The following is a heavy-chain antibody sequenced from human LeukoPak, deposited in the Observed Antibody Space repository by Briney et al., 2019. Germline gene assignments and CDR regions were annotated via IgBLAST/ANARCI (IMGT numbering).Heavy chain of an antibody. CDR1: GFTFSSYA. CDR3: AGDLHPYYYYDMDV. CDR2: ISGSGGST. V-gene: IGHV3-23*01. Sequence: GGSLRLSCAASGFTFSSYAMSWVRQTPGKGLEWVSAISGSGGSTYYADSVKGRFTISRDNAKNSLNLQMNSLRAEDTAVYYCAGDLHPYYYYDMDVWGQGTTVTVSS. J-gene: IGHJ6*02.